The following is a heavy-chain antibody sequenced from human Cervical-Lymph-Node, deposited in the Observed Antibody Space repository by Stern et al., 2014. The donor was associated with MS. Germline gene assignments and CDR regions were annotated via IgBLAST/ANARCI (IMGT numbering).Heavy chain of an antibody. J-gene: IGHJ3*02. CDR3: ARDVSSSPDAFDI. CDR2: TYHRSRWYY. CDR1: GDSVSRNSAT. Sequence: QVQLVQSGPGLVKPSPTLSLTCAISGDSVSRNSATWSWIRQSPSRGLEWLGKTYHRSRWYYYYAISVKSRVTISPDTSKNQFSLRLNSVTPEDTAVYYCARDVSSSPDAFDIWGQGTMVIVSS. D-gene: IGHD6-6*01. V-gene: IGHV6-1*01.